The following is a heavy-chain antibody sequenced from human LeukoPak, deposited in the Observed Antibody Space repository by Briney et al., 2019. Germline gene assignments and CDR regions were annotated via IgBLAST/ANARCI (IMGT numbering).Heavy chain of an antibody. CDR1: GFTFSAYW. Sequence: GGSLRLSCVGSGFTFSAYWMSWVRQAPGKGLEWVANIKDDGSEKNYVDSVEGRFTISRDNAKNSLYLQMNSLRADDTAVYYCARGRTAAGLLDYWGQGSLVTVSS. J-gene: IGHJ4*02. CDR3: ARGRTAAGLLDY. D-gene: IGHD6-13*01. V-gene: IGHV3-7*01. CDR2: IKDDGSEK.